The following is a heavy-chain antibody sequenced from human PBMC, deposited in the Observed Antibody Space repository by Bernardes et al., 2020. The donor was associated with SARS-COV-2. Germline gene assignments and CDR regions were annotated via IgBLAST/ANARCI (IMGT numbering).Heavy chain of an antibody. CDR1: GFTFGGHS. J-gene: IGHJ4*02. D-gene: IGHD4-17*01. Sequence: GGSLRLSCEASGFTFGGHSMNWVRQAPGKGLEWVSSITSSSSYIYYADSVKGRFTISRDNSKNSLFLQLNSLRAEDTAVYFCARVGPDDYGRLGGFDYWGQGTLVTVSS. V-gene: IGHV3-21*01. CDR2: ITSSSSYI. CDR3: ARVGPDDYGRLGGFDY.